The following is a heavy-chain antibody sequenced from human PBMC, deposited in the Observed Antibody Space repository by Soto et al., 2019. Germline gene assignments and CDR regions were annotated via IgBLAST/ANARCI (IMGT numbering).Heavy chain of an antibody. J-gene: IGHJ4*02. CDR1: GGSLSGHY. CDR2: INHLGST. D-gene: IGHD1-20*01. Sequence: QVQLQQWGAGLLKPSETLSLTCAVYGGSLSGHYWSWLRHPPGKGLEWIGEINHLGSTDYNPSLRSRVTISVDTSKNQFSLRLTSVTAADTAVYYCASPQYNSNNPFVYWGQGTLVTVSS. V-gene: IGHV4-34*01. CDR3: ASPQYNSNNPFVY.